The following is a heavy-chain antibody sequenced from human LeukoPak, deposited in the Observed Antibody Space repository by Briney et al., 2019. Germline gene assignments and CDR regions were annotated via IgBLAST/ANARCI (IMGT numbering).Heavy chain of an antibody. J-gene: IGHJ6*02. V-gene: IGHV3-74*01. Sequence: GGSLRLSCAASGFTFSSYWMHWVRQAQGKGLVWVSRINTDGSSTRYADSVKGRFTISRDNAKNSLYLQMNSLRAEDTALYYCARAMTDNYYYGMDVWGQGTTVTVSS. CDR2: INTDGSST. CDR1: GFTFSSYW. CDR3: ARAMTDNYYYGMDV. D-gene: IGHD2-21*02.